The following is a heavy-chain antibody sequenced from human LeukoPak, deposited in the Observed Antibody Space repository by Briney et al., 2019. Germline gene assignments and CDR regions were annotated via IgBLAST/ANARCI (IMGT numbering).Heavy chain of an antibody. Sequence: GGSLRLSCAASGFTFSTYGTSWVRQAPGKGLEWVSAISNSGGATCYADSVKGRFTISRDNSENTVYLQMNSLRAEDTAVYYCAKDRGTIPYWGQGTLVTVSS. CDR3: AKDRGTIPY. D-gene: IGHD1-1*01. CDR2: ISNSGGAT. CDR1: GFTFSTYG. V-gene: IGHV3-23*01. J-gene: IGHJ4*02.